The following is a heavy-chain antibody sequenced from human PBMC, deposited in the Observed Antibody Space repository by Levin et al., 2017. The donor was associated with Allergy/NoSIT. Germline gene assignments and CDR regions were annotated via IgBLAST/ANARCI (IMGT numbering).Heavy chain of an antibody. Sequence: GGSLRLSCAASGFTFSSYAMNWVRQAPGKGLEWVSTVSGSGSRTDYAESVKGRFTISRDNSKNTLYLQMNSLRAAATAIYYCARDLAALVVAETDGDYWGQGTLVTVSS. J-gene: IGHJ4*02. CDR1: GFTFSSYA. CDR2: VSGSGSRT. V-gene: IGHV3-23*01. D-gene: IGHD6-13*01. CDR3: ARDLAALVVAETDGDY.